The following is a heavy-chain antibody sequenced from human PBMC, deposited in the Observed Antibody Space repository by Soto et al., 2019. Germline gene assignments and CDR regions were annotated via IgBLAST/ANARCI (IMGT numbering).Heavy chain of an antibody. CDR1: GFIFSDHY. CDR3: ARATTVTDY. Sequence: EVQLVESGGGLVQPGGSLRLSCAASGFIFSDHYMDWVRQAPGKGLEWVGRTRNKANSHTTEYAASVKGRFTISRDDSENSLYLQMNSLKIEDTAVYYCARATTVTDYWGQGTLVTVSS. CDR2: TRNKANSHTT. D-gene: IGHD4-17*01. V-gene: IGHV3-72*01. J-gene: IGHJ4*02.